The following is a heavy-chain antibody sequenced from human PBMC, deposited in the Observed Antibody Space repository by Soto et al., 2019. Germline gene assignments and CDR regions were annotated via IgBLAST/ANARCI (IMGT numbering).Heavy chain of an antibody. CDR2: ISYDGSNK. Sequence: PGESLKISCAASGFTFSSYGMHWVRQAPGKGLEWVAVISYDGSNKYYADSVKGRFTISRDNSKNTLYLQMNSLRAEDTAVYYCAKSALWFGELLYHDYWGQGTLVTVSS. CDR3: AKSALWFGELLYHDY. J-gene: IGHJ4*02. D-gene: IGHD3-10*01. CDR1: GFTFSSYG. V-gene: IGHV3-30*18.